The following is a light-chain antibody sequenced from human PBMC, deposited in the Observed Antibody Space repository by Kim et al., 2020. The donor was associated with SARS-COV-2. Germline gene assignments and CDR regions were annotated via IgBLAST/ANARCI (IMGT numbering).Light chain of an antibody. CDR3: QQRGNWPPT. Sequence: EIVLTQSPATLSLSPGERATLSCRASQSIGTYLAWYEQKPGQSPRLLIYDAYNRATGIPARFSGSRSGTDFTLTISSLEPEDFAVYYCQQRGNWPPTFGQGTKVDIK. V-gene: IGKV3-11*01. J-gene: IGKJ1*01. CDR1: QSIGTY. CDR2: DAY.